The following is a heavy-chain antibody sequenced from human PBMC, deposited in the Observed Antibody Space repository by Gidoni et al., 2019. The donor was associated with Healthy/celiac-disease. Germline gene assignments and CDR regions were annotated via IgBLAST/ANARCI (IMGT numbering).Heavy chain of an antibody. Sequence: EVQLMEYGGGLVQPGRSLRLSCAASGFTFDDYAMHWVRQAPGKGLEWVSGISWNSGSIGYADSVKGRFTISRDNAKNSLYLQMNSLRAEDTALYYCAKDRSGGYGRAYNWFDPWGQGTLVTVSS. J-gene: IGHJ5*02. CDR1: GFTFDDYA. CDR2: ISWNSGSI. V-gene: IGHV3-9*01. CDR3: AKDRSGGYGRAYNWFDP. D-gene: IGHD3-22*01.